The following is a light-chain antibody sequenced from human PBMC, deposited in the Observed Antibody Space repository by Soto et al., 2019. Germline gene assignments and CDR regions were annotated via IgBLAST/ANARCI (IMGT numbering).Light chain of an antibody. CDR1: QVIGSRY. V-gene: IGKV3-20*01. Sequence: EIVMTQSPGTLSLSPGERATISCRASQVIGSRYLAWYHQKSGQAPRLLIYGASSRATGIPDRFSGSGSGTDFTLTISRLEPEDFGVYYCQQFGSSIPHTFGQGXXLEIK. J-gene: IGKJ2*01. CDR2: GAS. CDR3: QQFGSSIPHT.